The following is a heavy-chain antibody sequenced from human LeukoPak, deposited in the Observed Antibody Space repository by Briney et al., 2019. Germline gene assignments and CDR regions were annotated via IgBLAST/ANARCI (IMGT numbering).Heavy chain of an antibody. V-gene: IGHV4-59*01. CDR1: GGSISSYY. Sequence: SETLSLTCTVSGGSISSYYWSWIRQPPGKGLEWIGYIYYSGSTNYNPSLKSRVTISVDTSKNQFSLKLSSVTAADTAVYYCARSPTLYYYYMDVWGKGTTVTVSS. CDR2: IYYSGST. J-gene: IGHJ6*03. CDR3: ARSPTLYYYYMDV.